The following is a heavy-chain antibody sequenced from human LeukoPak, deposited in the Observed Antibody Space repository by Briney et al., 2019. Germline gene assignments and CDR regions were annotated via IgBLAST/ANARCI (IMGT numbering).Heavy chain of an antibody. J-gene: IGHJ4*02. CDR2: LNPYSGVT. Sequence: ASVKVSCKATGYTFTAYDIHWVRQAPGQGLEWMGRLNPYSGVTNYAQKFRKWVNMTRDTSISTAYMELSGLRSDDTAVYYCASLYDIVGTTVDYWGQGTLVTVSS. CDR1: GYTFTAYD. V-gene: IGHV1-2*04. D-gene: IGHD1-26*01. CDR3: ASLYDIVGTTVDY.